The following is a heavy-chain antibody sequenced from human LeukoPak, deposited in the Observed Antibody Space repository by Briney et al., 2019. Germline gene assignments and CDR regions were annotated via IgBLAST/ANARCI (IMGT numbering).Heavy chain of an antibody. Sequence: GGSLRLSCAASGFTFSSYSMNWVRQAPGKGLEWVSSISSSSSYIYYADSVKGRFTISRDNAKNSLYLQMNSLRAEDTAVYYCARVTLYCSSTSCYGTNNDYWGQGTLVTVSS. V-gene: IGHV3-21*01. D-gene: IGHD2-2*01. CDR2: ISSSSSYI. CDR1: GFTFSSYS. CDR3: ARVTLYCSSTSCYGTNNDY. J-gene: IGHJ4*02.